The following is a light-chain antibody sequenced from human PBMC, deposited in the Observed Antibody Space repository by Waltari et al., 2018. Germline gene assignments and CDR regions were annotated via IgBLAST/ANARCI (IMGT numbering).Light chain of an antibody. Sequence: EVVLTQSPATLSLSPGERATLSCRASQSVYNFLAWYQQKPGQAPRLFIYEASQRATGIPARFSGSGSGTDFTLTISNLEPEDVAVYYCQQRANWPPLTFGGGTKVEIK. CDR1: QSVYNF. CDR3: QQRANWPPLT. V-gene: IGKV3-11*01. CDR2: EAS. J-gene: IGKJ4*01.